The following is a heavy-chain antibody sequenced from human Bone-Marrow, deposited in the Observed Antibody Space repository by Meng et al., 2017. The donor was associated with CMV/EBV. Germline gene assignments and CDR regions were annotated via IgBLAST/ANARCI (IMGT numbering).Heavy chain of an antibody. CDR3: ARVGDYYDSSGYWD. CDR1: GYTFTGYY. V-gene: IGHV1-2*02. J-gene: IGHJ4*02. D-gene: IGHD3-22*01. Sequence: ASVKVSCKASGYTFTGYYMHWVRQAPGQGLEWMGWINPNSGGTNYAQKFQGRVTMTRDTSISTAYMELSRLKSDDTDGYYCARVGDYYDSSGYWDWGQGTLVTVSS. CDR2: INPNSGGT.